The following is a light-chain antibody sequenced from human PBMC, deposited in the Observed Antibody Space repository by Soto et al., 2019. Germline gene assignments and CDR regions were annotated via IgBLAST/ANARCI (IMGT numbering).Light chain of an antibody. V-gene: IGKV3-11*01. CDR3: QERSNWPVT. Sequence: EIVLTQSAATLSLYTGERATLSCRASQSVSSYLAWYQQKPGQAPRLLIFDASNRATGIPARFSGSGSGTDFTLTISSLEPEDFAVYYCQERSNWPVTFGQGSKVDI. CDR2: DAS. J-gene: IGKJ1*01. CDR1: QSVSSY.